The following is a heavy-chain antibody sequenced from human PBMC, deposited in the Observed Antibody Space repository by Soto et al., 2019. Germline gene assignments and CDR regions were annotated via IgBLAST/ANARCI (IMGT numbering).Heavy chain of an antibody. CDR1: GGSISGYF. Sequence: ETLSLTCTVSGGSISGYFWSWIRQPPGKGLEWIGYTHYSGSGIYNPSLKSRVTISVDTSKNQFSLKLNSVTSADTALYFCARDKAGTTLNYYFGMDVWGQGTTVTVSS. J-gene: IGHJ6*02. CDR3: ARDKAGTTLNYYFGMDV. CDR2: THYSGSG. V-gene: IGHV4-59*01. D-gene: IGHD1-7*01.